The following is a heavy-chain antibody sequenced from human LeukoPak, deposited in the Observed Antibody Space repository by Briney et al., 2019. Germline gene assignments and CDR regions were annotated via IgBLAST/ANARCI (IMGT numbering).Heavy chain of an antibody. Sequence: SVKVSCKASGGTFSSYTFSWVRHAPGQGLQWMGRIIPILDIADYAQKFQGRVTITADEATSTVYMELSSLRSEDTAMYYCARDPRSPVVTPRDDCWGQGTLVIVSS. D-gene: IGHD4-23*01. CDR2: IIPILDIA. V-gene: IGHV1-69*04. J-gene: IGHJ4*02. CDR1: GGTFSSYT. CDR3: ARDPRSPVVTPRDDC.